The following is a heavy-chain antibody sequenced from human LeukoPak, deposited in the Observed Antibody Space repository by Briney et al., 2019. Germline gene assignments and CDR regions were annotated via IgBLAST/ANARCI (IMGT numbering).Heavy chain of an antibody. CDR3: ARGYDF. Sequence: GASVKVSCKVSGYTLTELSMHWVRQAPGKGLEWMGGFDPEDGETIYAQKFQGRVTMTRNTSISTAYMELSSLRSEDTAVYYCARGYDFWGQGTLVTVSS. CDR1: GYTLTELS. CDR2: FDPEDGET. D-gene: IGHD3-3*01. J-gene: IGHJ4*02. V-gene: IGHV1-24*01.